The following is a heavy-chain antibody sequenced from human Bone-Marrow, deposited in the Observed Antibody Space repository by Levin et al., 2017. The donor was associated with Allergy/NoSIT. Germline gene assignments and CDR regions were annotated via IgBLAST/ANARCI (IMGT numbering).Heavy chain of an antibody. CDR3: ARLPVAKKRSYYLDY. CDR1: GASMGGSY. Sequence: SQTLSLTCTVSGASMGGSYWTWIRRPAGKGLEFLGRIYGSGYTNYNPSLKSRVTMSIDTSNNQLFLHLASVTAADTAMYYCARLPVAKKRSYYLDYWGQGMLVTVFS. CDR2: IYGSGYT. D-gene: IGHD6-19*01. V-gene: IGHV4-4*07. J-gene: IGHJ4*02.